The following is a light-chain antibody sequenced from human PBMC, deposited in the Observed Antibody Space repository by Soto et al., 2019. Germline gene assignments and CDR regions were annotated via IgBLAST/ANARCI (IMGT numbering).Light chain of an antibody. Sequence: QSSLTHPRSLSGSPGQSVTISCTGTSSDVGGYNYVSWYQQHPGKAPKLMIYDVSKRPSGVPDRFSGSKSGNTASLTISGLQAEDEADYYCCSYAGSYTFYVFGTGT. J-gene: IGLJ1*01. V-gene: IGLV2-11*01. CDR1: SSDVGGYNY. CDR3: CSYAGSYTFYV. CDR2: DVS.